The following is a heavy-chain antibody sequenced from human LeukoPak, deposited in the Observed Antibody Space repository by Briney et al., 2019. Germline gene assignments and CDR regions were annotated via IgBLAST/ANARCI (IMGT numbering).Heavy chain of an antibody. CDR1: GGSISSGGYY. Sequence: SQTLSLTCTVSGGSISSGGYYWSWIRQHPGKGLEWIGYIYYSGSTYYNPSLKSRVTISLDTSKIHFSLKLSSVTAADTAVYYCATEGYGYGEMDHWGQGTLVTVSS. V-gene: IGHV4-31*03. CDR2: IYYSGST. D-gene: IGHD5-18*01. CDR3: ATEGYGYGEMDH. J-gene: IGHJ4*02.